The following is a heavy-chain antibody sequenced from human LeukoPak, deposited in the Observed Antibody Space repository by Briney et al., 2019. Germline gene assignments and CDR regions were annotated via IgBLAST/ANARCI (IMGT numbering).Heavy chain of an antibody. J-gene: IGHJ4*02. V-gene: IGHV3-66*02. CDR1: GFIVSSKY. CDR2: IHSGGST. D-gene: IGHD1-14*01. CDR3: ARMDLWRGAGGWSYFDY. Sequence: GGSLRPSCATSGFIVSSKYMIWVRQAPGKGLEWVSVIHSGGSTYDADSVKGRFTISRDNSKNTVYLQMNSLRPEDTAVYYCARMDLWRGAGGWSYFDYWGQGTLVTVSS.